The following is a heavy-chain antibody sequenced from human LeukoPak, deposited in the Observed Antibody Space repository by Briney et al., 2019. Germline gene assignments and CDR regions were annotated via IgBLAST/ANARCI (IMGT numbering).Heavy chain of an antibody. CDR1: GFTFSSYE. V-gene: IGHV3-48*03. CDR2: ISSSGSTI. CDR3: AMPPSLIVGPR. D-gene: IGHD1-26*01. Sequence: GGSLRLSCEASGFTFSSYEMNWVRQTPGKGLEWVSYISSSGSTIHYADSVKGRFTISRDNAKNSLYLQMNSLRAEDMAFYYCAMPPSLIVGPRWGQGTLVTVSS. J-gene: IGHJ4*02.